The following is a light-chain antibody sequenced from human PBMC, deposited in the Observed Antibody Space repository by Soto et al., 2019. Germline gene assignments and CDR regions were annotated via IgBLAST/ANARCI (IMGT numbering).Light chain of an antibody. J-gene: IGKJ1*01. CDR3: QQYNSYWT. V-gene: IGKV1-5*03. CDR2: KAS. CDR1: QSISSW. Sequence: DIQMTQSLSTLSASVGDRVTITCRASQSISSWLAWYQQKPGKAPKLLIYKASSLASGVPSRFSGSGSGAEFTLTISSLRPDDFATYYCQQYNSYWTFGQGTKVEIK.